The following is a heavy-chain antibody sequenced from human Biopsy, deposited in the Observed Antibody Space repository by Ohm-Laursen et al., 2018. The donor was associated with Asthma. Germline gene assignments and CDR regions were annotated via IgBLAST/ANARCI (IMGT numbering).Heavy chain of an antibody. CDR3: ARKAGSCISRTCYSLDF. CDR2: INSVFGTT. CDR1: GGTFNTYV. D-gene: IGHD2-2*01. J-gene: IGHJ4*02. Sequence: SSVKVSCKSLGGTFNTYVIGWVRQAPGQGLEWVGGINSVFGTTTYPQKFQDRVTITADDSTSTAYMELSSLRSEDTAVYYCARKAGSCISRTCYSLDFWGQGTLVTVSS. V-gene: IGHV1-69*01.